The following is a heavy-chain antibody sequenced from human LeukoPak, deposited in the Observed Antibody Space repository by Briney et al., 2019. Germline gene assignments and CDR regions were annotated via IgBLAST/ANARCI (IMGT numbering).Heavy chain of an antibody. CDR2: IYSGGST. D-gene: IGHD3-10*01. J-gene: IGHJ6*02. V-gene: IGHV3-66*01. CDR3: AREPFGEDGMDV. CDR1: GVTVSSNY. Sequence: PAGSLRLSCAASGVTVSSNYMSWVRQAPGKGLEWVSVIYSGGSTYYADSVKGRFTISRDNSKNTLYLQMNSLRAEDTAVYYCAREPFGEDGMDVWGQGTTVTVSS.